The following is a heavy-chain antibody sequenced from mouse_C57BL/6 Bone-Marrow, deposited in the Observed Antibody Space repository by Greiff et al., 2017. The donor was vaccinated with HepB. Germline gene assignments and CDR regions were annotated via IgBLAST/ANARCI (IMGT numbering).Heavy chain of an antibody. J-gene: IGHJ4*01. Sequence: VKVVESGPGLVQPSQSLSITCTVSGFSLTSYGVHWVRQSPGKGLEWLGVIWRGGSTDYNAAFMSRLSITKDNSKSQVFFKMNSLQADDTAIYYCAKTTVVANYYAMDYWGQGTSVTVSS. CDR2: IWRGGST. D-gene: IGHD1-1*01. CDR1: GFSLTSYG. V-gene: IGHV2-5*01. CDR3: AKTTVVANYYAMDY.